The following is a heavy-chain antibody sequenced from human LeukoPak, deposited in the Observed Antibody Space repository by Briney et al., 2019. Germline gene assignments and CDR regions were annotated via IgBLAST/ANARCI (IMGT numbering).Heavy chain of an antibody. Sequence: PSETLYLTCTVSGDSISGYYWSWIRQPPGKGLEWIGYIYYSGNTNYNPSVKSRVTISVDTSRKQLSLQLSSVTAADTAMYYCARDRGYYDSSGYAYYFDYWGQGTLVTVSS. CDR3: ARDRGYYDSSGYAYYFDY. D-gene: IGHD3-22*01. CDR2: IYYSGNT. V-gene: IGHV4-59*12. CDR1: GDSISGYY. J-gene: IGHJ4*02.